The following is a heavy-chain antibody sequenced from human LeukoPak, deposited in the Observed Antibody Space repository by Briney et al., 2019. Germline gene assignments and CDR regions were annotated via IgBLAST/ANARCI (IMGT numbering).Heavy chain of an antibody. J-gene: IGHJ4*02. CDR2: IRSTGAGT. D-gene: IGHD2-15*01. V-gene: IGHV3-23*01. CDR1: GFTFSDYA. CDR3: ARGAATPIDY. Sequence: GGSLRLSCAVSGFTFSDYAMSWVRQAPGKRPEWVAGIRSTGAGTFYADSVKGRFTISRDNSKNILYFQMNSLRAEDTAVYFCARGAATPIDYWGQGTLVTVSS.